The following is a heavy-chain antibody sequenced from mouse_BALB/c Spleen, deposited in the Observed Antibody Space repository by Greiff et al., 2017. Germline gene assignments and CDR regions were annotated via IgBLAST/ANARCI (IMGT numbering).Heavy chain of an antibody. CDR3: ARQKVREYFDV. D-gene: IGHD2-14*01. J-gene: IGHJ1*01. Sequence: EVKVVESGGGLVKPGGSLKLSCAASGFAFSSYDMSWVRQTPEKRLEWVAYISSGGGSTYYPDTVKGRFTISRDNAKNTLYLQMSSLKSEDTAMYYCARQKVREYFDVWGAGTTVTVSS. V-gene: IGHV5-12-1*01. CDR2: ISSGGGST. CDR1: GFAFSSYD.